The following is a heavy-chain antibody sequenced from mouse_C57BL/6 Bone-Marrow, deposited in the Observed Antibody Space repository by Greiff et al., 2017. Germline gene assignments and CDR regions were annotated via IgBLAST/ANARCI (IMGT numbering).Heavy chain of an antibody. CDR3: TRREEYFYDGYYEDY. CDR2: IYPGNSDT. V-gene: IGHV1-5*01. J-gene: IGHJ2*01. Sequence: VHVKQSGTVLARPGASVKMSCKTSGYTFTSYWMHWVKQRPGQGLEWIGAIYPGNSDTSYNQKFKGKAKLTAVTSASTAYMELSSLTNEDSAVYYCTRREEYFYDGYYEDYWGQGTTLTVSS. CDR1: GYTFTSYW. D-gene: IGHD2-3*01.